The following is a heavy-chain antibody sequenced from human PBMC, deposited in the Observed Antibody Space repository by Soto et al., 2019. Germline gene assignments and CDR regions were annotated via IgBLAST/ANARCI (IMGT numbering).Heavy chain of an antibody. J-gene: IGHJ4*02. D-gene: IGHD5-12*01. CDR2: IYSGGAT. V-gene: IGHV3-66*01. CDR3: TRGEMATIWPFGY. CDR1: GFSVSTSH. Sequence: GGSLRLSCAAAGFSVSTSHISWVRQAPGKGLEWVSVIYSGGATHYAVSVKGRFTISRDNAKNTLYLQMNSLRAEDTAVYYCTRGEMATIWPFGYWGQGTLVTVSS.